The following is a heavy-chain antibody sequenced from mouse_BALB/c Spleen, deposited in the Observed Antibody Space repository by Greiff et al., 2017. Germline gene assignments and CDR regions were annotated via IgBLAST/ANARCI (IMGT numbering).Heavy chain of an antibody. V-gene: IGHV1-54*03. J-gene: IGHJ2*01. D-gene: IGHD4-1*01. CDR2: INPGSGGT. Sequence: VQLQQSGAELVRPGTSVKVSCKASGYAFTNYLIEWVKQRPGQGLEWIGVINPGSGGTNYNEKFKGKATLTADKSSSTAYMQLSSLTSDDSAVYFCERSLGFFDCWGRGTTLTVSS. CDR3: ERSLGFFDC. CDR1: GYAFTNYL.